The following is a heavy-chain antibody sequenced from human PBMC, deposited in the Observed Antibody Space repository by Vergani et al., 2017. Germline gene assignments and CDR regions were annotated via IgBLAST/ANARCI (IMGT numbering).Heavy chain of an antibody. J-gene: IGHJ4*02. CDR2: IYYSGST. CDR3: ARERSVVAGAGTSIIDY. D-gene: IGHD6-13*01. CDR1: GGSISSYY. Sequence: QVQLQESGPGLVKPSETLSLTCTVSGGSISSYYWSWIRQPPGKGLEWIGYIYYSGSTNYNPTLKSRVTISVDTSKNQFSLKLSAVTAADTAVYYCARERSVVAGAGTSIIDYWGQGTLVTVSS. V-gene: IGHV4-59*01.